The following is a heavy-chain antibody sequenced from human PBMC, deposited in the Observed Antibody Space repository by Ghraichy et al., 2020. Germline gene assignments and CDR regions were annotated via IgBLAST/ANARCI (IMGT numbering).Heavy chain of an antibody. CDR3: ARDGCEVTLVTVAN. CDR1: GFSFSAYS. D-gene: IGHD4/OR15-4a*01. CDR2: IQHDGSID. J-gene: IGHJ4*03. Sequence: GGSLRLSCAASGFSFSAYSMHWVRQAPGKGLEWMSVIQHDGSIDDYADSVKGRFTISRDNSKNMLYLQMNSLRVEDTALYYCARDGCEVTLVTVANWGHGGPATFSS. V-gene: IGHV3-30*03.